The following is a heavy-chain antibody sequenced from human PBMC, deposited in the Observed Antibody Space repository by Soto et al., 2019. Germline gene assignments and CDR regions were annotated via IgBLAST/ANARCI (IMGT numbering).Heavy chain of an antibody. CDR2: IYYSGST. CDR1: GGSISSYY. J-gene: IGHJ3*02. V-gene: IGHV4-59*01. CDR3: AREFRAFYYGSGIIAFDI. Sequence: TSETLSLTCTVSGGSISSYYWSWIRQPPGKGLEWIGYIYYSGSTNYNPSLKSRVTISVDTSKNQFSLKLSSVTAADTAVYYCAREFRAFYYGSGIIAFDIWGQGTMVT. D-gene: IGHD3-10*01.